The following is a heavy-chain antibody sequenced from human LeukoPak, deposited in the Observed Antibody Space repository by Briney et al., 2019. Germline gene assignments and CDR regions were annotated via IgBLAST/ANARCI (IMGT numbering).Heavy chain of an antibody. CDR3: ARGRGLPGPLDY. J-gene: IGHJ4*02. CDR2: ISDSGGDT. CDR1: GLTFRTYA. Sequence: GGSLRLSCAASGLTFRTYAMSWVRQAPGKGLEWVSSISDSGGDTFYADSVKGRFTISRDNSKNTVYLQMNSLRAEDTAVYYCARGRGLPGPLDYWGQGTLVTVSS. D-gene: IGHD3-10*01. V-gene: IGHV3-23*01.